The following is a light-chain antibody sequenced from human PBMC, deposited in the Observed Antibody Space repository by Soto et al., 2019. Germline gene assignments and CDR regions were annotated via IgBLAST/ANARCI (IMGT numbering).Light chain of an antibody. CDR2: TAS. CDR1: QTIDNY. Sequence: IPMTPSHASLSASVGDSCIITFRASQTIDNYLHWYQQKPGKAPNLLIYTASSLQNGVPSRFSGSGSGTDFSLTINRLQAEDSAIYYCQQSYGAPWAFGQGTKVDIK. J-gene: IGKJ1*01. CDR3: QQSYGAPWA. V-gene: IGKV1-39*01.